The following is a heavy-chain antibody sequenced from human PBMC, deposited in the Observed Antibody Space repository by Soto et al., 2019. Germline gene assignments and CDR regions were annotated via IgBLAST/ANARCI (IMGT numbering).Heavy chain of an antibody. CDR3: ARDKSPYSSGWHNRHFDY. CDR1: GFTFSSYA. V-gene: IGHV3-30-3*01. Sequence: QVPLVESGGGVVQPGRSLRLSCAASGFTFSSYAMHWVRQAPGKGLEWVAVISYDGSNKYYADSVTGRFTISRDNSKNTLYLQMNSLRAEDTAVSYCARDKSPYSSGWHNRHFDYWGQGTLVTVSS. CDR2: ISYDGSNK. J-gene: IGHJ4*02. D-gene: IGHD6-19*01.